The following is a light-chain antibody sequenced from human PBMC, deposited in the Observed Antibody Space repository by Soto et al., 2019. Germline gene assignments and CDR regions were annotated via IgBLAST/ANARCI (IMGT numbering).Light chain of an antibody. Sequence: IQRTRAPSSLSPSVGARVTVAGRGSQNISSYVSGSQQKPGKAPKLLIDAASTLQSGVPSRFSGSGSGTNFTLSLSSLQPEDFATYYCQQGYSSPSTFGQGTKVDIK. J-gene: IGKJ1*01. V-gene: IGKV1-39*01. CDR2: AAS. CDR1: QNISSY. CDR3: QQGYSSPST.